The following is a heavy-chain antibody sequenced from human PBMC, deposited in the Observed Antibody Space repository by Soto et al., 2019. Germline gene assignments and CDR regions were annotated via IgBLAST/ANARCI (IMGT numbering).Heavy chain of an antibody. J-gene: IGHJ4*02. CDR2: ISGSGGST. V-gene: IGHV3-23*01. Sequence: GGSLRLSCAASGFTFSSYAMSWVRQAPGKGLEWVSAISGSGGSTYYADSVKGRFTISRDNSKNTLYLQMNSLRAEDTAVYYCAKSANDYGAPLPYFDYWGQGTLVTVSS. CDR3: AKSANDYGAPLPYFDY. CDR1: GFTFSSYA. D-gene: IGHD4-17*01.